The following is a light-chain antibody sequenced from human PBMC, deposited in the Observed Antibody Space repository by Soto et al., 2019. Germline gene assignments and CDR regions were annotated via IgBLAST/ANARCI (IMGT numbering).Light chain of an antibody. V-gene: IGKV3-20*01. CDR1: QSVSGSS. CDR2: GAS. CDR3: HQYGSSPPRT. J-gene: IGKJ1*01. Sequence: EIGLTQSPGTLSLSPGERATLSCRASQSVSGSSLAWYQQRSGQAPRRLIYGASIRDTGIPDRFSGSGSGTDCTLTISRLEPEDFAVYYCHQYGSSPPRTVGKGTKVDIK.